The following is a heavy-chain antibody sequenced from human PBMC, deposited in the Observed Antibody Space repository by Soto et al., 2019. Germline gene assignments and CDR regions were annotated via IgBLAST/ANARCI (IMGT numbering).Heavy chain of an antibody. D-gene: IGHD2-2*01. CDR2: ISAYNGQT. CDR1: GYSFTSHC. V-gene: IGHV1-18*01. CDR3: ARDVIVVVPAARYCMDV. Sequence: GXAVKVSCKASGYSFTSHCIRWVRQAPAPGLEWMGWISAYNGQTNYAQKLQGRVTMTTDTSTSTAHMELRSLRSDETAVYYCARDVIVVVPAARYCMDVWGQGTTVTASS. J-gene: IGHJ6*02.